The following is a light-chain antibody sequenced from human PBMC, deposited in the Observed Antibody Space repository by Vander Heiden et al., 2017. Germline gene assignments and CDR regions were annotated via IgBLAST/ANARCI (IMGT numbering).Light chain of an antibody. V-gene: IGKV1-39*01. J-gene: IGKJ2*01. CDR1: QSIRSY. CDR3: QQSYSAPHPMFT. Sequence: DIQLTQSPSSLSASVGDRVTITCRASQSIRSYVNRYQQKPDNAPHLQIYAESSLQSGDPSMFSGSGSGTDCTLTISSLEPEDFATYYCQQSYSAPHPMFTFGQGTKLEIK. CDR2: AES.